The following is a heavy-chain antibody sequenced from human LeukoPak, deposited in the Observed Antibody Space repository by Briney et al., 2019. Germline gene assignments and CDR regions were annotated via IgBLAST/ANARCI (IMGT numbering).Heavy chain of an antibody. V-gene: IGHV4-34*01. Sequence: PSETLSLTCAVYGGSCSGYYWSWIRQPPGKGLEWIGEINHSGSTNYNPSLKSRVTISVDTSKNQFSLKLSSVTAADTAVYYCARSNYDFWSGYSGKSTFDYWGQGTLVTVSS. D-gene: IGHD3-3*01. J-gene: IGHJ4*02. CDR2: INHSGST. CDR1: GGSCSGYY. CDR3: ARSNYDFWSGYSGKSTFDY.